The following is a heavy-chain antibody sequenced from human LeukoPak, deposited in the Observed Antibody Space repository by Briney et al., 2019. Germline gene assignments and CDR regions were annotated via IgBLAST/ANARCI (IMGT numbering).Heavy chain of an antibody. D-gene: IGHD6-13*01. J-gene: IGHJ3*02. V-gene: IGHV3-53*01. CDR3: ARSQQLSYAFDI. Sequence: PGGSLRLSCAASGFTVSSNYMSSVRQAPGKGLEWVSVIYSGGSTYYADSVKGRFTISRDNSKNTLYLQMNSLRAEDTAVYYCARSQQLSYAFDIWGQGTMVTVSS. CDR2: IYSGGST. CDR1: GFTVSSNY.